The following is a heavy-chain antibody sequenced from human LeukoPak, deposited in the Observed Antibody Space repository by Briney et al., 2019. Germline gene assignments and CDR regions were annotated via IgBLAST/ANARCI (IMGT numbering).Heavy chain of an antibody. CDR2: ISGSGGST. CDR1: GFTFRIYA. CDR3: AKRTSSGADY. D-gene: IGHD2-15*01. Sequence: GGSLRLSCADSGFTFRIYAMSCGRQAPGKGLEWVSAISGSGGSTYYADSVKGRFTISRDNSKNTLYLQMNSLRAEDTAVYYCAKRTSSGADYWGQGTLVTVSS. V-gene: IGHV3-23*01. J-gene: IGHJ4*02.